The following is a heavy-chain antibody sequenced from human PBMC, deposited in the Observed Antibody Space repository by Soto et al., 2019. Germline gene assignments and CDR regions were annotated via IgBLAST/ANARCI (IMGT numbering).Heavy chain of an antibody. CDR2: FTYDGINK. D-gene: IGHD3-9*01. Sequence: GGSLRLSCAASGFTFSSHGMHWVRQAPGRGLEWVAVFTYDGINKHYADSVKGRFTISRDNAKNSLYLQMNSLRAEDTAVYYCARLGVLTGKLDYWGQGTLVTVSS. CDR1: GFTFSSHG. CDR3: ARLGVLTGKLDY. J-gene: IGHJ4*02. V-gene: IGHV3-30*03.